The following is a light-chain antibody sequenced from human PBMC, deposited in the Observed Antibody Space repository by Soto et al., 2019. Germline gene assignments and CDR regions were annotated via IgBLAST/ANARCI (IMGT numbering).Light chain of an antibody. CDR3: QQYDGYPWT. Sequence: DIQMTQSPSTLSGSVGDRVTITCRASQTISSWLAWYQQKPGKAPKLLIYRASYLESGVPSRFSGSGSGTEFTLTIGYLQPDDFATYYCQQYDGYPWTFGQGTKVEVK. V-gene: IGKV1-5*03. J-gene: IGKJ1*01. CDR2: RAS. CDR1: QTISSW.